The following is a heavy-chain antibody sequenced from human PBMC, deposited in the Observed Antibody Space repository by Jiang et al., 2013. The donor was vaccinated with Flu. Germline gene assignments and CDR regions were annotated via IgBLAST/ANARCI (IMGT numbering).Heavy chain of an antibody. J-gene: IGHJ4*02. D-gene: IGHD6-19*01. V-gene: IGHV1-46*01. CDR3: ARDSPPYSSGWNFDY. CDR2: SGGST. Sequence: SGGSTSYAQKFQGRVTMTRDTSTSTVYMELSSLRSEDTAVYYCARDSPPYSSGWNFDYWGQGTLVTVSS.